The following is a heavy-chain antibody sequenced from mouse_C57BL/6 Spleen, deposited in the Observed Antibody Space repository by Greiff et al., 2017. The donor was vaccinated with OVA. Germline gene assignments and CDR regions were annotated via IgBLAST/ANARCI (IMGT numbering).Heavy chain of an antibody. D-gene: IGHD2-3*01. V-gene: IGHV1-76*01. CDR2: IYPGSGNT. J-gene: IGHJ4*01. Sequence: QVQLKQSGAELVRPGASVKLSCKASGYTFTDYYINWVKQRPGQGLEWIARIYPGSGNTYYNEKFKGKATLTAEKSSSTAYMQLSSLTSEDSAVYFCARFHDGFYAMDYWGQGTSVTVSS. CDR3: ARFHDGFYAMDY. CDR1: GYTFTDYY.